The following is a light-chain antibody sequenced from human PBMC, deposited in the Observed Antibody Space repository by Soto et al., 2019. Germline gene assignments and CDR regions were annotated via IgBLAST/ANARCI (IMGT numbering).Light chain of an antibody. Sequence: EIVLTQSPGTLSLSPGERATLSCRASQSVSSSYLAWYQQKPGQAPRLLIYDTSSRAIGIPDRFSGSGSGTDFTLTIRRLEPEDFAVYYCQQYGRSPLYTFGQGTKLEIK. CDR2: DTS. CDR3: QQYGRSPLYT. J-gene: IGKJ2*01. CDR1: QSVSSSY. V-gene: IGKV3-20*01.